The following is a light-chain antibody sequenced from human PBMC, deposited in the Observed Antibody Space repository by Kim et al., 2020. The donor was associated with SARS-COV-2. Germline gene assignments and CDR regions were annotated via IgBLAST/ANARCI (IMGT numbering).Light chain of an antibody. CDR1: SSDVGDYNF. CDR2: YVS. V-gene: IGLV2-14*03. J-gene: IGLJ3*02. Sequence: QSALTQPASVSGSPGQSITISCTGTSSDVGDYNFFSWYQQHPGNVPKLLLYYVSNRPSGVSNRFSGSKSGNTASLTISVLQAEDEADYYCSSYTNSDTRVFGGGTKLTVL. CDR3: SSYTNSDTRV.